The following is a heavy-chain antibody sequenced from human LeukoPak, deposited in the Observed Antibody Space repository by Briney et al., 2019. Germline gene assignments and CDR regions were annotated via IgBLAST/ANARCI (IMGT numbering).Heavy chain of an antibody. CDR3: ARGSVLTPLDY. D-gene: IGHD3-16*01. V-gene: IGHV1-2*02. J-gene: IGHJ4*02. CDR2: VIPISGGT. Sequence: ASVNVSFKASGYAFSDYYMHWVRQAPGQGLEWVGWVIPISGGTKYAQKFQGRVTMTRDTSITTAYMELSGLRSDDTAVYYCARGSVLTPLDYWGQGTLVTVSS. CDR1: GYAFSDYY.